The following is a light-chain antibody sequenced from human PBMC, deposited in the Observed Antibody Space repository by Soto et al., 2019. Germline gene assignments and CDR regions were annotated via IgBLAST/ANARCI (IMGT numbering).Light chain of an antibody. CDR2: EVS. J-gene: IGLJ1*01. Sequence: QSALTQPASVSGSPGQSITISCTGTSSDIGGYNFVSWYHQHPGKAPKLMIYEVSNRPSGVSDRFPGSKSGNTASLTISGLQAEDEADYYCSSFRSGTTLFGTGTKVTVL. CDR3: SSFRSGTTL. CDR1: SSDIGGYNF. V-gene: IGLV2-14*01.